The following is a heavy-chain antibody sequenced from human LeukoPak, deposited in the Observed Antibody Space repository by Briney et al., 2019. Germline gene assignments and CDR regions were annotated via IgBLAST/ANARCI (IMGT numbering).Heavy chain of an antibody. CDR2: INPSGGST. CDR1: GYTFTSYY. D-gene: IGHD6-13*01. J-gene: IGHJ4*02. CDR3: ARDSDLEAAADNFDY. V-gene: IGHV1-46*01. Sequence: ASVKVSCKASGYTFTSYYMHWVRQAPGQGLEWMGIINPSGGSTSYAQKFQGRVTMTRDTSTSTVYMELSSLRSEDTAVYYCARDSDLEAAADNFDYWGQGTLVTVSS.